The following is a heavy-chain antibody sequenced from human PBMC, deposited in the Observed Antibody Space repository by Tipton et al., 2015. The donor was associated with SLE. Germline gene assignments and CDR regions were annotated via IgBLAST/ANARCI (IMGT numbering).Heavy chain of an antibody. J-gene: IGHJ3*02. Sequence: SLRLSCAASGFTFSSYAMSWVRQAPGKGLEWVSAISGSGGSTYYADSVKGRFTISRDNSKNTLYLQMNSLRAEDTAVYYCARQLDYGDSEGAFDIWGQGTMFTVSS. V-gene: IGHV3-23*01. CDR2: ISGSGGST. CDR3: ARQLDYGDSEGAFDI. CDR1: GFTFSSYA. D-gene: IGHD4-17*01.